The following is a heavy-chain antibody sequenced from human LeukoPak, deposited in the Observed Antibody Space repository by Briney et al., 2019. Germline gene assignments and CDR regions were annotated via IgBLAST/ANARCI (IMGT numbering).Heavy chain of an antibody. CDR3: AKLSDSRGYYFWSVIDY. J-gene: IGHJ4*02. V-gene: IGHV3-23*01. CDR1: GFTFSNYG. D-gene: IGHD3-22*01. CDR2: IIPSGVTT. Sequence: GGSLRLSCATSGFTFSNYGMNWVRHAPGKGLEWVSGIIPSGVTTYYADSVKGRFTISRDNSKNTLFLQMNSLRAEDTAVYYCAKLSDSRGYYFWSVIDYWGQGTLVTVSS.